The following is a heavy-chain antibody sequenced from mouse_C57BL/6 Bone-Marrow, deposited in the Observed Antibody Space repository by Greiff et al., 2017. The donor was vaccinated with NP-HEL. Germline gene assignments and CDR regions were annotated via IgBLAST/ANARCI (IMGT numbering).Heavy chain of an antibody. CDR1: VYTFTSYW. D-gene: IGHD2-1*01. J-gene: IGHJ4*01. Sequence: VHVKQSGTVLARPGASVKMSCKTSVYTFTSYWMHWVKQRPGQGLEWIGAIYPGNSDTSYNQKFKGKAKLTAVTSASTAYMELSSLTNEDSAVYYCTYGNYYYAMDYWGQGTSVTVSS. CDR3: TYGNYYYAMDY. V-gene: IGHV1-5*01. CDR2: IYPGNSDT.